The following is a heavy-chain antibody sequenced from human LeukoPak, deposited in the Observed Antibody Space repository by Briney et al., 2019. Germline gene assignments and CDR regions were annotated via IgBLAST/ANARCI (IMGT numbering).Heavy chain of an antibody. D-gene: IGHD3-3*01. Sequence: ASVKVSCKASGYTFTSYGISWVRQAPGQGLEWMGWISAYNGNTNYAQKLQGRVTMTTDTSTSTAYMELRSLRSDDTAVYYCARAYYDFWSGRKLDPWGQGTLVTVSS. CDR1: GYTFTSYG. CDR2: ISAYNGNT. CDR3: ARAYYDFWSGRKLDP. J-gene: IGHJ5*02. V-gene: IGHV1-18*01.